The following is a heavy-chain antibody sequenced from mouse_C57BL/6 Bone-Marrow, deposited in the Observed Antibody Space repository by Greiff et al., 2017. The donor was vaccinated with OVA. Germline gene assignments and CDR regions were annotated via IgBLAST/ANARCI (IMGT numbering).Heavy chain of an antibody. CDR2: IYPRSGNT. V-gene: IGHV1-81*01. D-gene: IGHD1-1*01. Sequence: VQLQQSGAELARPGASVKLSCKASGYTFTSYGISWVKQRTGQGLEWIGEIYPRSGNTYYNEKFKGKATLTEDKSSSTAYMELRSLTSEDSAVYFCARDRNYYYGSPFAYWGQGTLVTVSA. CDR3: ARDRNYYYGSPFAY. J-gene: IGHJ3*01. CDR1: GYTFTSYG.